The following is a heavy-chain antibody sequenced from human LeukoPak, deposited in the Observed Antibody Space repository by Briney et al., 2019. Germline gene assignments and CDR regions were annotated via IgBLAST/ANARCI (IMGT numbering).Heavy chain of an antibody. J-gene: IGHJ4*02. V-gene: IGHV4-59*12. D-gene: IGHD6-25*01. Sequence: SETLSLTCTVSGGSISSYYWSWIRQPPGKGLEWIGYIYYSGSTHYNPSLQSRLLISIDTSKNQFSLELNSVSPEDTAVYYCARAPSYGSGSSAFDHWGQGTLVTVSS. CDR2: IYYSGST. CDR1: GGSISSYY. CDR3: ARAPSYGSGSSAFDH.